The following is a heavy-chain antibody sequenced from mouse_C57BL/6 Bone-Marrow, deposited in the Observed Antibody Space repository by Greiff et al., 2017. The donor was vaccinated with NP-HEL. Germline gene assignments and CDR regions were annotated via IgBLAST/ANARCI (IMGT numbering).Heavy chain of an antibody. CDR1: GYTFTDYY. Sequence: VKLMESGPVLVKPGASVKMSCKASGYTFTDYYMNWVKQSHGQSLEWIGMIHPNSGSTNYNEKFKSKATLTVDKSSSTAYMQLSSLTSEDSAVYYCARGAGNYWGQGTTLTVSS. CDR2: IHPNSGST. J-gene: IGHJ2*01. V-gene: IGHV1-64*01. CDR3: ARGAGNY.